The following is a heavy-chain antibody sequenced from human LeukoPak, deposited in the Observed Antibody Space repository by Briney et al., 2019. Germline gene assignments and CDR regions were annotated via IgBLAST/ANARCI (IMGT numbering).Heavy chain of an antibody. J-gene: IGHJ4*02. D-gene: IGHD3-22*01. CDR2: INPSGGST. V-gene: IGHV1-46*01. CDR1: GYTFTSYY. Sequence: ASVKVSCKPSGYTFTSYYIHWVRQAPRQGLEWMGIINPSGGSTNYAQKCQGRVTMTRDTSTNTVYMELSSLRSEDTAVYYCARDGGVVGLTSKKYFDYWGQGTLVTVSS. CDR3: ARDGGVVGLTSKKYFDY.